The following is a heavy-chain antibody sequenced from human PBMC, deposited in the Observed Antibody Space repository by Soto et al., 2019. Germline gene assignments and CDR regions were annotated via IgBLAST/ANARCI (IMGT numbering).Heavy chain of an antibody. CDR3: ARRRAWNDAFDF. V-gene: IGHV5-51*03. D-gene: IGHD1-1*01. J-gene: IGHJ4*02. CDR1: GYNFTSYW. CDR2: IYPADSDT. Sequence: EVQLVQSGAEVKKPGESLKISCKASGYNFTSYWIGRVRQMPGKGLELMGVIYPADSDTRYRPPFEGQVTFSVDKSLTTAYVQWNSLKTSDTARYYCARRRAWNDAFDFWGLGSLVTVSS.